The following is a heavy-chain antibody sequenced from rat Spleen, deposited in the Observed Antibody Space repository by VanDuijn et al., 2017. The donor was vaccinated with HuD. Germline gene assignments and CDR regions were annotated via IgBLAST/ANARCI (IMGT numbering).Heavy chain of an antibody. CDR3: ATEMDYGYTCDY. CDR1: GFTFSNYG. CDR2: ISPSGGST. V-gene: IGHV5-19*01. J-gene: IGHJ2*01. D-gene: IGHD1-9*01. Sequence: EVQLVESGGGLVQPGRSLKLSCAASGFTFSNYGMHWIRQAPTKGLEWVASISPSGGSTYYRDSVKGRFTISRDNAKSTLYLQMDSLRSEDTATYYCATEMDYGYTCDYWGQGVMVTVSS.